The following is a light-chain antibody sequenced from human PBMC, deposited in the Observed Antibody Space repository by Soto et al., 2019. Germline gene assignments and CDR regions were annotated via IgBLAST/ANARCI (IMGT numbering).Light chain of an antibody. CDR3: QQRSDWPIT. CDR1: QSVRSN. J-gene: IGKJ5*01. Sequence: EIVMTQSPATLSVSAGERATLSCRARQSVRSNLAWYRQKPGQAPRLLIYDASKRKTGTPARFSGSGSGTEFTLTISSLEPEDFAVYYCQQRSDWPITFGQGTRLEIK. V-gene: IGKV3-11*01. CDR2: DAS.